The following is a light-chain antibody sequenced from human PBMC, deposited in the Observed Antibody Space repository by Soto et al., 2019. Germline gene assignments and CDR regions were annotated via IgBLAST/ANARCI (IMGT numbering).Light chain of an antibody. CDR2: AAS. CDR3: QQSYGIPRT. V-gene: IGKV1-39*01. CDR1: QNIGTY. J-gene: IGKJ1*01. Sequence: DIQMTQSPSSLSASVGDRVTITCRASQNIGTYFNWYQQKPGKAPKLLIYAASSLQSGVPPRFSGTGSGTDSTLTISSLQPEDCATYYCQQSYGIPRTFGQGTKVEIK.